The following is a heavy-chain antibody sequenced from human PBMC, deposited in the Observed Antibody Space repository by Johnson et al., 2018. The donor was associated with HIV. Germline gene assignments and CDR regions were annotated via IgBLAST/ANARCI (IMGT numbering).Heavy chain of an antibody. J-gene: IGHJ3*02. CDR3: ARGCLGYQNIHDPFDI. V-gene: IGHV3-11*01. CDR1: GFTFNDYY. Sequence: QVQLVESGGGLVKPGGSLRLSCTASGFTFNDYYMTWVRQAPGGGLEWVSYISSSGSAIYYADSVKGRFTISRDNAQNYLYLQMNSLRAEDTALYYCARGCLGYQNIHDPFDIWGQGTMVTVSS. D-gene: IGHD2-2*01. CDR2: ISSSGSAI.